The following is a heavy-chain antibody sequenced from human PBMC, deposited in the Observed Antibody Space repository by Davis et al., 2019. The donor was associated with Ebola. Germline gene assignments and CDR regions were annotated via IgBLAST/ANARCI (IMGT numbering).Heavy chain of an antibody. CDR2: IYHSGST. D-gene: IGHD3-10*01. CDR1: GGSISSSGYY. J-gene: IGHJ4*02. Sequence: SETLSLTCTVSGGSISSSGYYWGWIRQPPGKGLEWIGSIYHSGSTYYNPSLKSRVSISVDTSKNQFSLKLSSVTAADTAVYYCARGSGLLFDHWGQGTLVSVSS. V-gene: IGHV4-39*07. CDR3: ARGSGLLFDH.